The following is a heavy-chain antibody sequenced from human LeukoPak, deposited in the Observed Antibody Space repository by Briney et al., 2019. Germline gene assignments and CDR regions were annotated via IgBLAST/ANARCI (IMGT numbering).Heavy chain of an antibody. J-gene: IGHJ5*02. CDR1: VFTFSNAW. Sequence: GGSLRLSCVASVFTFSNAWINWVRQAPGRGLEWVGRIKSKNVGGTTDYAAPVKGRFTISRDDSKNTVYLQMNSLKIEDTAVYYCTSHAAFDPWGQGTLVTVSS. CDR3: TSHAAFDP. V-gene: IGHV3-15*07. CDR2: IKSKNVGGTT.